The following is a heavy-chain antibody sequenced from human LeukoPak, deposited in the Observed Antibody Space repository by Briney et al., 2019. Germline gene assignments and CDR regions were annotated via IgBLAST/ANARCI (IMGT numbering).Heavy chain of an antibody. Sequence: LTGGSLRLSCAASGFTFSSYAMSWVRQAPGKGLEWVSAISGSGGSTYYADSVKGRFTISRDNSKNTLYLQMNSLRAEDTAVYYCAKGPYYDFWSGYYADNWFDPWGQGTLVTVPS. CDR2: ISGSGGST. CDR3: AKGPYYDFWSGYYADNWFDP. CDR1: GFTFSSYA. V-gene: IGHV3-23*01. J-gene: IGHJ5*02. D-gene: IGHD3-3*01.